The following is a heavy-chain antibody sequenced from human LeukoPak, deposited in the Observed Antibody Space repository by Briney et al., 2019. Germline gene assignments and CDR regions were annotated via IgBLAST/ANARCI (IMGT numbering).Heavy chain of an antibody. J-gene: IGHJ4*02. D-gene: IGHD1-26*01. Sequence: GGSLRLSCVGFGFSFSSYSMNWVRQAPGKGLEWVSYISSGSGTIHYADSVRGRFTISRDNAKKSLYLQMSSLRAEDTAVYYCAGSTYSGSSYDYWGQGTLVTVSS. V-gene: IGHV3-48*01. CDR2: ISSGSGTI. CDR3: AGSTYSGSSYDY. CDR1: GFSFSSYS.